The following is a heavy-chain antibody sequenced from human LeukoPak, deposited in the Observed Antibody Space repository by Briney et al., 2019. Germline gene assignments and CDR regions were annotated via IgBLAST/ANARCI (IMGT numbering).Heavy chain of an antibody. D-gene: IGHD3-3*01. CDR3: ARGPPGFWSVMDV. J-gene: IGHJ6*03. CDR1: GFTFNVYS. Sequence: GGSLRLSCAASGFTFNVYSMNWVRQAPGKGLEWVSSISSNSKYIYYADSMRGRFTVSRDNAKNTLYLQMNSLRAEDTAVYYCARGPPGFWSVMDVWGKGTTVTVSS. CDR2: ISSNSKYI. V-gene: IGHV3-21*01.